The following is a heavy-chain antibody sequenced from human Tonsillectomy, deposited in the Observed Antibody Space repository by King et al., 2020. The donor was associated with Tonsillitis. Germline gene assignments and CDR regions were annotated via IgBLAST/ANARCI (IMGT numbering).Heavy chain of an antibody. J-gene: IGHJ6*02. D-gene: IGHD3-3*01. CDR2: ISGSGGST. Sequence: VQLVESGGGLIQPGGSLRLSCAASGFTFSSYAMSWVRQAPGKGLEWVSGISGSGGSTYYADSVKGRFAISRDNSKNKLYLQMNSLRAEDTAVYYCAKDRDFWSPHAMDVWGQGTTVTVSS. CDR3: AKDRDFWSPHAMDV. V-gene: IGHV3-23*04. CDR1: GFTFSSYA.